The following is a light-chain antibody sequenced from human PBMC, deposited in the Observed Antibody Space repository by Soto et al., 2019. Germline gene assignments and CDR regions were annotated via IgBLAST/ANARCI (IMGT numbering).Light chain of an antibody. Sequence: EIVLPQYPGTLSLSPGERATLSCRASQSVSSNYLAWYQQKPGQAPKVLIYRASSRATGIPDRFSGSGSGTDFTLTISRLEPEDFAVYYCQQYGSSPLTFGGGTKVDIK. CDR2: RAS. CDR3: QQYGSSPLT. J-gene: IGKJ4*01. V-gene: IGKV3-20*01. CDR1: QSVSSNY.